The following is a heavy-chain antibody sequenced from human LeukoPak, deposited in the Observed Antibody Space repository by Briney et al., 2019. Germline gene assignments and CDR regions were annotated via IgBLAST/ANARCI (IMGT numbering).Heavy chain of an antibody. V-gene: IGHV1-2*06. D-gene: IGHD6-13*01. Sequence: ASVTVSCTASGYTFTGYYMHWVRQAPGQGLEWMGRINPNSGGTNYAQKFQGRVTITRDTSISTAYMELSRLRSDDTAVYYCARDSSSWSEYGAFDIWGQGTMVTVSS. CDR3: ARDSSSWSEYGAFDI. J-gene: IGHJ3*02. CDR2: INPNSGGT. CDR1: GYTFTGYY.